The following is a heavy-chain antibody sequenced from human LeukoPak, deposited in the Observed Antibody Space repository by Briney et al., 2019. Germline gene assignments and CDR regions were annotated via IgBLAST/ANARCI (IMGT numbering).Heavy chain of an antibody. CDR1: GYTFTDLY. V-gene: IGHV1-2*02. D-gene: IGHD3-10*01. Sequence: ASVKVSCKTSGYTFTDLYMHWVRQAPGQGLEWMGWINPNSGGATYAQNFQGRVTMTRDTSISTAYMELSRLRSDDTAVYYCARVSGYSGSGSYGYWGQGTLVTVSS. CDR3: ARVSGYSGSGSYGY. J-gene: IGHJ4*02. CDR2: INPNSGGA.